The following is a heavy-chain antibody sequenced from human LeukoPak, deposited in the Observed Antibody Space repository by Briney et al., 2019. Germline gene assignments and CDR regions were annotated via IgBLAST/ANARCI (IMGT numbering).Heavy chain of an antibody. V-gene: IGHV4-31*03. CDR1: GDSISSGAYW. CDR3: ARARTYYYDSSGLNWFDP. D-gene: IGHD3-22*01. J-gene: IGHJ5*02. CDR2: IFSSGST. Sequence: SETLSLTCTVSGDSISSGAYWWSWIRQLPGMGLEWIGNIFSSGSTYYNPSLKSRVTMSLDTSKNQFSLRLSSVTTADTAVYYCARARTYYYDSSGLNWFDPWGQGTLVTVSS.